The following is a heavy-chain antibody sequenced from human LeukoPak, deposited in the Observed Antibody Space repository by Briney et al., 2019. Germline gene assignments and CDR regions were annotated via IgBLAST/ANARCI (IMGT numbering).Heavy chain of an antibody. V-gene: IGHV4-39*07. D-gene: IGHD3-22*01. J-gene: IGHJ3*02. CDR3: ARPSTYYYDSSGHGAFDI. CDR2: IYYSGST. CDR1: GGSISSSSYY. Sequence: SETLSLTCTVSGGSISSSSYYWGWIRQPPGKGLEWIGSIYYSGSTNYNPSLKGRVTMSVDTSKNQFSLKLSSVTAADTAVYYCARPSTYYYDSSGHGAFDIWGQGTMVTVSS.